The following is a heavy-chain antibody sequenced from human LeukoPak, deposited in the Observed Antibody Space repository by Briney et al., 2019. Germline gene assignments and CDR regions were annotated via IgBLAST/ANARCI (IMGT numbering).Heavy chain of an antibody. V-gene: IGHV1-24*01. CDR2: FDPEDGGT. CDR3: AKVLRFLGWFDP. Sequence: ASVKVSCKVSGYTLTELSMHWVRQAPGKGLEWMGGFDPEDGGTIYAQKFQGRVTMTEDTSTDTAYMELSSLRSEDTAVYYCAKVLRFLGWFDPWGQGTLVTVSS. J-gene: IGHJ5*02. D-gene: IGHD3-3*01. CDR1: GYTLTELS.